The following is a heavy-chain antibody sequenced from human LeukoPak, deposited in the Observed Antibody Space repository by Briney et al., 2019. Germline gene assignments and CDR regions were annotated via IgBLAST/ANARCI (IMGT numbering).Heavy chain of an antibody. CDR1: EFNFRTYW. D-gene: IGHD3-10*01. J-gene: IGHJ4*02. CDR3: TRDFSYASDR. CDR2: INGDGSST. Sequence: PGGSLRLSCAASEFNFRTYWMHWVRQAPGKGLVWVSRINGDGSSTTYADSMKGRFTISRDNAKNTLYLQMNSLRAEDTVVYYCTRDFSYASDRWGQGTLVTVSS. V-gene: IGHV3-74*01.